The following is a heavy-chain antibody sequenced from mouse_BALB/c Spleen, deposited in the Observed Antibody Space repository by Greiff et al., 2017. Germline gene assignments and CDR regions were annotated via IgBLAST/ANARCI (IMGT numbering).Heavy chain of an antibody. CDR3: ARTTMITTRGDYYAMDY. V-gene: IGHV1-7*01. CDR1: GYTFTSYW. Sequence: QVQLQQSGAELAKPGASVKMSCKASGYTFTSYWMHWVKQRPGQGLEWIGYINPSTGYTEYNQKFKDKATLTADKSSSTAYMQLSSLTSEDSAVYYCARTTMITTRGDYYAMDYWGQGTSVTVSS. D-gene: IGHD2-4*01. J-gene: IGHJ4*01. CDR2: INPSTGYT.